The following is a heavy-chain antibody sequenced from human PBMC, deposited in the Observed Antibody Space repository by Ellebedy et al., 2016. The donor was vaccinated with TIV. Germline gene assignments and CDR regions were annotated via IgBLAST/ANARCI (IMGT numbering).Heavy chain of an antibody. Sequence: SETLSLXCTVSGGSISSSTYYWGWIRQPPGKGLEWIGEINHSGSTNYNPSLKSRVTISVDTSKNQFSLKLSSVTAADTAVYYCARGYGSGVGAPFDYWGQGILVTVSS. J-gene: IGHJ4*02. CDR2: INHSGST. CDR3: ARGYGSGVGAPFDY. CDR1: GGSISSSTYY. V-gene: IGHV4-39*07. D-gene: IGHD1-26*01.